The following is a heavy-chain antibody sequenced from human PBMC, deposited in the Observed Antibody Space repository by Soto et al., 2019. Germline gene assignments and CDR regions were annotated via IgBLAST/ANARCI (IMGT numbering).Heavy chain of an antibody. D-gene: IGHD3-3*01. CDR1: GFTFSTYS. CDR3: AKDPGRFLEWLLGH. CDR2: ISSSSTTI. Sequence: GGSLRLSCAASGFTFSTYSMNWGRQAPGKGLEWVSYISSSSTTIYYADSVKGRFTISRDNSKNTLYLQMNSLRAEDTAVYYCAKDPGRFLEWLLGHWGQGTLVTVSS. J-gene: IGHJ4*02. V-gene: IGHV3-48*01.